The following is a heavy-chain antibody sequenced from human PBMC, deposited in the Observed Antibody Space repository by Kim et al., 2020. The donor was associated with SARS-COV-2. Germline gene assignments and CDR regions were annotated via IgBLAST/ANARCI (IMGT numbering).Heavy chain of an antibody. Sequence: GGSLRLSCAASGFTFSSYAMHWVRQAPGKGLEWVAVISYDGSNKYYADSVKGRFTISRDNSKNTLYLQMNSLRAEDTAVYYCARGEMATNYYFDYWGQGTLVTVSS. D-gene: IGHD5-12*01. CDR3: ARGEMATNYYFDY. V-gene: IGHV3-30*04. CDR1: GFTFSSYA. CDR2: ISYDGSNK. J-gene: IGHJ4*02.